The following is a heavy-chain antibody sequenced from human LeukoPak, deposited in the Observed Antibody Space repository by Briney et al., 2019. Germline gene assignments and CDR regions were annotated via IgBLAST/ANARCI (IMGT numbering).Heavy chain of an antibody. J-gene: IGHJ4*02. CDR1: GFIVSSNY. Sequence: PGGSLRLSCAASGFIVSSNYMSWVRQAPGKGLEWVSIIYSGGSTYYADSVKGRFTISRDNSKNTLYLQMNSLRAEDTAVYYCARVTGPTSTMVRGVIIPAFDYWGQGTLVTVSS. V-gene: IGHV3-53*01. CDR3: ARVTGPTSTMVRGVIIPAFDY. D-gene: IGHD3-10*01. CDR2: IYSGGST.